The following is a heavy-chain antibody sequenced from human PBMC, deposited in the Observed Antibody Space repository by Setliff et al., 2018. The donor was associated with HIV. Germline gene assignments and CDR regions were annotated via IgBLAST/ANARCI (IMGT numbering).Heavy chain of an antibody. CDR1: GDTFSNYA. D-gene: IGHD6-13*01. Sequence: SVKVSCKASGDTFSNYAISWVRQAPGQGLEWMGGIIPIFGTANYAQKFEGRVTITADKSTSTAYMELSSLRSEDTAVYYCARVSRGGWQQLARWDYYYMDVWGKGTTVTVSS. CDR3: ARVSRGGWQQLARWDYYYMDV. J-gene: IGHJ6*03. V-gene: IGHV1-69*06. CDR2: IIPIFGTA.